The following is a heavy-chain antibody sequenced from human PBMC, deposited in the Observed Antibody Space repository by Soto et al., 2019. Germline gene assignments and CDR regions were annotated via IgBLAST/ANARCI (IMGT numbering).Heavy chain of an antibody. Sequence: SVKVSCKASGVTFSRYVISWVRQAPGQGLEGMGGIITIFGTANYAQKFQGRVTITADESTSTAYMELSSLRSEDTAVYYCARDQRGYSYGWGWYYYYGMDVWGQGTMVTVSS. J-gene: IGHJ6*02. V-gene: IGHV1-69*13. CDR1: GVTFSRYV. CDR2: IITIFGTA. D-gene: IGHD5-18*01. CDR3: ARDQRGYSYGWGWYYYYGMDV.